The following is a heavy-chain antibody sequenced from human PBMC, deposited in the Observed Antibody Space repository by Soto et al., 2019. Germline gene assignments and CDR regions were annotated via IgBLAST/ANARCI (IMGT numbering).Heavy chain of an antibody. J-gene: IGHJ6*02. D-gene: IGHD3-10*01. Sequence: EPLVESGGGLVKPGGSLRLSCVGSRFPFSSHVMNWVRQAPGKGLEWVASISRSRSYIYYADSVKGRVTISRDDANNSLDLQMNSLRAEDTAVYYCARTASYSDSGRRYYYGMDVWGQGTTVTVSS. CDR3: ARTASYSDSGRRYYYGMDV. V-gene: IGHV3-21*01. CDR1: RFPFSSHV. CDR2: ISRSRSYI.